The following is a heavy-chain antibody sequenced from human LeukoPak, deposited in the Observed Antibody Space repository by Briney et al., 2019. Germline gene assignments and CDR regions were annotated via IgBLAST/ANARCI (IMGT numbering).Heavy chain of an antibody. D-gene: IGHD3-22*01. CDR3: ARGTYYYDSSGYYSGGLGY. V-gene: IGHV3-30*19. J-gene: IGHJ4*02. CDR1: GFTFRDFG. Sequence: GGSLRLSCAASGFTFRDFGMEWVRQAPGKGPECVAVISNGGTDKYYADSVKGRFTISRDNSENTLYLQMSSLRAEDTAVYYCARGTYYYDSSGYYSGGLGYWGQGTLVTVSS. CDR2: ISNGGTDK.